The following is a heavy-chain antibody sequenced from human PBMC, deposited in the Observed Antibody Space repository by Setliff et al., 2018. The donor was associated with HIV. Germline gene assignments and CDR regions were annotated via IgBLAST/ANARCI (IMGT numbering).Heavy chain of an antibody. CDR1: GYTFTSYY. V-gene: IGHV1-46*01. D-gene: IGHD6-13*01. J-gene: IGHJ3*02. CDR2: IIPIFGTA. CDR3: ARESGYSSSWYKGHDAFDI. Sequence: ASVKVSCKASGYTFTSYYMHWVRQAPGQGLEWMGGIIPIFGTANYAQKFQGRVTITRDTSASTAYMELSSLRSEDTAVYYCARESGYSSSWYKGHDAFDIWGQGTMVTVSS.